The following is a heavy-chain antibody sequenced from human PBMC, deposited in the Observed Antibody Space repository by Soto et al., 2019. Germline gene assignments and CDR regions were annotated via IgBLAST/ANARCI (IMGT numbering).Heavy chain of an antibody. D-gene: IGHD2-21*02. Sequence: SETLSLTCTVSGGSVSSGSYYWSWIRQPPGKGLEWIGYIYYSGSAIYTPSLKSRVTLSLDASKNEFSLKVTSVTAADTAVYFCARGRVTGSPYTWFDPWGPGTLVTVSS. V-gene: IGHV4-61*01. CDR3: ARGRVTGSPYTWFDP. J-gene: IGHJ5*02. CDR1: GGSVSSGSYY. CDR2: IYYSGSA.